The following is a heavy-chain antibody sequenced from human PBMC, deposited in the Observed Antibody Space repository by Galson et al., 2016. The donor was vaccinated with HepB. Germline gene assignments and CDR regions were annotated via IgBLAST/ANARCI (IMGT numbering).Heavy chain of an antibody. CDR1: GYTFTSYD. J-gene: IGHJ6*02. CDR2: MNPNSGNT. V-gene: IGHV1-8*01. CDR3: ARGGKRYFAWGNYYYGMDV. D-gene: IGHD3-9*01. Sequence: SVKVSCKASGYTFTSYDINWVRQATGQGLEWMGWMNPNSGNTGYAQKFQGRVTMTRNTSISTAYMELSSLRSEDTAVYYCARGGKRYFAWGNYYYGMDVWGQGTTVTVSS.